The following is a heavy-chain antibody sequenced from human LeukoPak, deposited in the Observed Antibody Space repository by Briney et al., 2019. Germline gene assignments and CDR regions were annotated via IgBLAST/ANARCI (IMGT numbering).Heavy chain of an antibody. CDR1: GFSFSTYW. Sequence: PGGSLRLSCAASGFSFSTYWMSWVHQAPGKGLEWVANIKQDGREKYYADSAKGRFTISRDNAKNSLYLQMNSLRAEDTAVYYCATDLGSSRPNFWGQGILVTVSS. J-gene: IGHJ4*02. CDR2: IKQDGREK. D-gene: IGHD6-13*01. V-gene: IGHV3-7*01. CDR3: ATDLGSSRPNF.